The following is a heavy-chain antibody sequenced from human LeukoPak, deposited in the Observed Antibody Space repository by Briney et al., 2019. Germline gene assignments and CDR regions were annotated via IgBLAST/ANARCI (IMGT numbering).Heavy chain of an antibody. Sequence: GRFLRLSCAASGFTFSSYGMHWVRQAPGKGLEWVAVISYDGSNKYYADSVKGRFTISRDNSKNTLYLQMNSLRAEDTAVYYCAKDLGATVTAIDYWGQGTLVTVSS. CDR1: GFTFSSYG. D-gene: IGHD4-17*01. V-gene: IGHV3-30*18. CDR3: AKDLGATVTAIDY. J-gene: IGHJ4*02. CDR2: ISYDGSNK.